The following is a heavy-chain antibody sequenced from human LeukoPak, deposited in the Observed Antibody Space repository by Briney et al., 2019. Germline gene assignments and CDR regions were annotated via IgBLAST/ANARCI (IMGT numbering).Heavy chain of an antibody. CDR2: INHSGST. CDR3: ARGLRVLLWFGELAKYYGMDV. CDR1: GGSISSSSYY. V-gene: IGHV4-39*07. D-gene: IGHD3-10*01. J-gene: IGHJ6*02. Sequence: PSETLSLTCTVSGGSISSSSYYWSWIRQPPGKGLEWIGEINHSGSTNYNPSLKSRVTISVDTSKNQFSLKLSSVTAADTAVYYCARGLRVLLWFGELAKYYGMDVWGQGTTVTVSS.